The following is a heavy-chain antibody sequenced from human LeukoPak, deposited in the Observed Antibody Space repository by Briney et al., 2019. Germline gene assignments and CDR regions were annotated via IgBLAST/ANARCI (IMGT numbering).Heavy chain of an antibody. CDR2: IYYSGST. CDR1: GGSISSSSYY. Sequence: SETLSLTCTVSGGSISSSSYYWGWIRQPPGKGLEWIGSIYYSGSTYYNPSLKSRVTISVDTSKNQFSLKLSSVTAADTAVYYCARRPYCSGGSCCSMNYFDYWGQGTLVTVSS. J-gene: IGHJ4*02. V-gene: IGHV4-39*01. D-gene: IGHD2-15*01. CDR3: ARRPYCSGGSCCSMNYFDY.